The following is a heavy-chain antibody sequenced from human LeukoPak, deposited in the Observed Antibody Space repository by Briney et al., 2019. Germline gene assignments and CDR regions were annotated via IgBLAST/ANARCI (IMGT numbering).Heavy chain of an antibody. J-gene: IGHJ4*02. CDR2: VYYSGST. CDR3: VRIHRYCSGGACYVLDN. CDR1: GGSVSGYY. V-gene: IGHV4-59*02. Sequence: SETLSLTCVVSGGSVSGYYWGWIRQPPGRGLEWIGYVYYSGSTNYNPSFKSRITISVDTSRNQFSLQLSSVTAVDTAVYYCVRIHRYCSGGACYVLDNWGQGTLVAVSS. D-gene: IGHD2-15*01.